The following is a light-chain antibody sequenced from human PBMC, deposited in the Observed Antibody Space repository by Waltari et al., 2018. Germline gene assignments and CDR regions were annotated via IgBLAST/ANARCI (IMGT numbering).Light chain of an antibody. Sequence: DIRMTQSPSSLSASVGDRVTITCRASQGISDSLAWYQQKPGTVPKLLIYVASTLQSGVPSRFSGSRSGTDFTLTISSLQPEDFATYYCQQYYSAPLTFGPGTKLDIE. V-gene: IGKV1-27*01. CDR2: VAS. CDR3: QQYYSAPLT. J-gene: IGKJ3*01. CDR1: QGISDS.